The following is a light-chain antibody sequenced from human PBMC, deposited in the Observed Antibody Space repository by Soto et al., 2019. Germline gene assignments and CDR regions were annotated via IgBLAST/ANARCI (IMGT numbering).Light chain of an antibody. Sequence: QSVLTQPASVSGTLGQSIAISCTGTSSDVGGYNYVSWYQQHPDKAPKLIISEVSDRPSGVSHRFSGSKTGNTASLTISGLQAEDEADYYCSSSAVNRTYVFGSGTKVTVL. V-gene: IGLV2-14*01. J-gene: IGLJ1*01. CDR1: SSDVGGYNY. CDR3: SSSAVNRTYV. CDR2: EVS.